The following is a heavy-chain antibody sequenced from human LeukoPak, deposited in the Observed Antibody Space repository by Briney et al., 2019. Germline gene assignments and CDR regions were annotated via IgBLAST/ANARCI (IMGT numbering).Heavy chain of an antibody. D-gene: IGHD3-22*01. CDR1: GFTFNTYP. Sequence: SGGSLRLSCAASGFTFNTYPMSWVRQAPGKGLEWVSAINNSGGRTYYADSVKGRFTISRDNSKNTLYLQMNSLRAEDTAVYYCARCPESSGYYYELDSWGQGTLVTVPS. CDR2: INNSGGRT. V-gene: IGHV3-23*01. J-gene: IGHJ4*02. CDR3: ARCPESSGYYYELDS.